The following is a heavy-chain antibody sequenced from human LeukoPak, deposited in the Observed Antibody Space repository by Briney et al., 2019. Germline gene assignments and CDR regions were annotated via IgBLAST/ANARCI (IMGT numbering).Heavy chain of an antibody. V-gene: IGHV3-23*01. D-gene: IGHD3-10*01. J-gene: IGHJ6*03. CDR2: IHSRGDNT. CDR3: ARQILRGSYFYYLDV. Sequence: GGSLRLSCAASGFSFNSFGMSWVRQTPGKGLEWLSSIHSRGDNTHYADSLEGRFTISRDTWKSTVYLQMNRLRVEDTATYYCARQILRGSYFYYLDVWGTGTPVTVSS. CDR1: GFSFNSFG.